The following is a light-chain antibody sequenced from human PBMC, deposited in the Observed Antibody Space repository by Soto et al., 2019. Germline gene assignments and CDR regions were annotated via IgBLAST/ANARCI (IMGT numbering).Light chain of an antibody. CDR3: QQYNSWPRT. V-gene: IGKV3-15*01. Sequence: EIVMTQSPATLSVSPGERATLSCRASQSVSSNLAWYQQKPGQAPRLLIYGASTRATAIPARFSGSGSGTDFTLSTSSLQSEDVAVYYCQQYNSWPRTFGQGPKVDIK. CDR2: GAS. CDR1: QSVSSN. J-gene: IGKJ1*01.